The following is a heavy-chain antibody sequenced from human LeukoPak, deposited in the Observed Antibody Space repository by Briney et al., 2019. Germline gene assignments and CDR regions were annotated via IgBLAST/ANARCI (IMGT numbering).Heavy chain of an antibody. J-gene: IGHJ4*02. CDR3: ARNYGGNSGFDY. V-gene: IGHV4-59*01. Sequence: SETLSLTCTVSGGSISSYYWSWIRQPPGKGLEWIGYIYYSGSTNYNPSLKSRVTTSVDTSKNQFSLKLSSVTAADTAVYYCARNYGGNSGFDYWGQGTLVTVSS. CDR2: IYYSGST. CDR1: GGSISSYY. D-gene: IGHD4-23*01.